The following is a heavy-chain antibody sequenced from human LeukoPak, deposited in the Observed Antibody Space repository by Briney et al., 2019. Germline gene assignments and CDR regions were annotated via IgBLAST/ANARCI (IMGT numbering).Heavy chain of an antibody. CDR3: ARAKVPGVVVPGGNWFDP. Sequence: PSETLSLTCTVSGGSISSYYWSWIRQPPGKGLEWIGYIYYSGSTNYNPSLKSRVTISVDTSKNQFSLKLSSVTAADTAVYYCARAKVPGVVVPGGNWFDPWGQGTLVTVSS. D-gene: IGHD2-2*01. V-gene: IGHV4-59*01. J-gene: IGHJ5*02. CDR1: GGSISSYY. CDR2: IYYSGST.